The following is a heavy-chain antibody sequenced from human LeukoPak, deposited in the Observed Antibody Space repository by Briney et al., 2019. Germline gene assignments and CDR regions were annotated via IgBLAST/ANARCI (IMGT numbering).Heavy chain of an antibody. Sequence: SETLSLTCAVSGGSISSSNWWSWVRQPPGKGLEWIGEIYHSGSTNYNPSLKSRVTISVDKSKNQFSLKLSSVTAADTAVYYCASYSGYDQLFDYWCQGTLVTVSS. V-gene: IGHV4-4*02. J-gene: IGHJ4*02. D-gene: IGHD5-12*01. CDR3: ASYSGYDQLFDY. CDR1: GGSISSSNW. CDR2: IYHSGST.